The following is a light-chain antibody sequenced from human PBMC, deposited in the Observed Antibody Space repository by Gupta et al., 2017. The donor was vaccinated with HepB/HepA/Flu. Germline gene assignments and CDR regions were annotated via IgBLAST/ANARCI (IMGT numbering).Light chain of an antibody. V-gene: IGKV2-28*01. CDR3: MQALQTPLT. CDR2: LGS. CDR1: QSLLHSNAYNY. J-gene: IGKJ5*01. Sequence: DIVMTQSPLSLPVTPGEPASISCRSSQSLLHSNAYNYLDWYLQKPGQSPQLLIYLGSNRASGVPDRFSGSGSGTDFTLKISRVEAEDVGVYYCMQALQTPLTFGQGTXLEIK.